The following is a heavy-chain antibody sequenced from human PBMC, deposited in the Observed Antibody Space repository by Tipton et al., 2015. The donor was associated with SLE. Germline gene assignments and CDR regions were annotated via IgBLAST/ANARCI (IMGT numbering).Heavy chain of an antibody. Sequence: LRLSCTVYGGSFSGYYWSWIRQPPGKGLEWIGEINHSGSTNYNPSLKSRVTISVDTSKNQFSLKLSSVTAADTAVYYCARRKDLGYDYGDYWGQGTLVTVSS. D-gene: IGHD4-17*01. CDR1: GGSFSGYY. CDR2: INHSGST. V-gene: IGHV4-34*01. CDR3: ARRKDLGYDYGDY. J-gene: IGHJ4*02.